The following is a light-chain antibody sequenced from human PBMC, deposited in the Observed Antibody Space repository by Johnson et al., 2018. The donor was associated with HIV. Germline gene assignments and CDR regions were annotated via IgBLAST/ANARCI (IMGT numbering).Light chain of an antibody. Sequence: QSVLTQPPSVSAAPGQKVTISCSGSSSNIGINYVSWFQQLQGTAPKLLIYDNDKRPSGIPDRFSGSKSGTSATLGITGLQTGDEADYYCGTWDSRLSAAPYVFGTGTKGTVL. CDR2: DND. CDR1: SSNIGINY. J-gene: IGLJ1*01. V-gene: IGLV1-51*01. CDR3: GTWDSRLSAAPYV.